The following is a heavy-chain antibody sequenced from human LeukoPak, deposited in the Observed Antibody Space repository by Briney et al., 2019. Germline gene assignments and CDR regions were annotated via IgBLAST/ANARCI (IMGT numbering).Heavy chain of an antibody. CDR1: GGSISSSSYY. Sequence: SETLSLTCTVSGGSISSSSYYWDWIRQPPGKGLEWIVSIYYSGSTYYNPSLRSRVTISVDTSKNQFSLKLSSVTAADTAVYYCARSARSGGYYDSSGYYPRGYYDYWGQGILVTVSS. V-gene: IGHV4-39*01. CDR2: IYYSGST. CDR3: ARSARSGGYYDSSGYYPRGYYDY. D-gene: IGHD3-22*01. J-gene: IGHJ4*02.